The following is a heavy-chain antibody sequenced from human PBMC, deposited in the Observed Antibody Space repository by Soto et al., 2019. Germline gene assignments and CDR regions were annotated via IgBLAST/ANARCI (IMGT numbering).Heavy chain of an antibody. CDR1: GNTFSSNG. CDR2: IIPILGTA. CDR3: ARDGGYDVLTGHYILLYYLDN. V-gene: IGHV1-69*05. J-gene: IGHJ4*02. D-gene: IGHD3-9*01. Sequence: ASGKVSCKGSGNTFSSNGINWVRQDPGQRLAWMGGIIPILGTANYAKKIQGRAAMTRDTSTSTVHMELSNLRPEDTAVYFCARDGGYDVLTGHYILLYYLDNWGLGTLVTVSS.